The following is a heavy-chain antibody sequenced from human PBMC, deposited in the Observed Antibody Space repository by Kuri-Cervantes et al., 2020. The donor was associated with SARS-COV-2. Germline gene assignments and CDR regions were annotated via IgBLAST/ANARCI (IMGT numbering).Heavy chain of an antibody. CDR1: GFTFSSYS. J-gene: IGHJ6*03. CDR2: ISSSSSYI. V-gene: IGHV3-21*01. D-gene: IGHD6-6*01. CDR3: ARDGAARRLYMDV. Sequence: LSLTCAASGFTFSSYSMNWVRQAPGKGLEWVSSISSSSSYIYYADSVKGRFTISRDNANNSLYLQMNSLRAEDTAVYYCARDGAARRLYMDVWGKGTTVTVSS.